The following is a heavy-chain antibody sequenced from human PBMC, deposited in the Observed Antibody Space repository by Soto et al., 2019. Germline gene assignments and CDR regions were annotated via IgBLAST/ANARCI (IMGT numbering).Heavy chain of an antibody. CDR1: GGSLSSYY. J-gene: IGHJ4*02. CDR2: IHNSANT. D-gene: IGHD3-22*01. Sequence: SETLSLTCTVSGGSLSSYYWTWIRQPPGKGLEWIGYIHNSANTNYNPSLKSRVAVSVDTSKNQFSLRLSSVTAADTAVYYCANRYYDGSGYLHDYWGQGILVTVSS. CDR3: ANRYYDGSGYLHDY. V-gene: IGHV4-59*01.